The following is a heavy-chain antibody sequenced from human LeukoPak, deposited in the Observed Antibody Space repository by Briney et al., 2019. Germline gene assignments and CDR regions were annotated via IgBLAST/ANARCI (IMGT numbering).Heavy chain of an antibody. V-gene: IGHV1-2*02. J-gene: IGHJ6*02. D-gene: IGHD3-3*01. CDR1: GYTFTGYY. Sequence: GASVKVSCKASGYTFTGYYMHWVRQAPGQGLEWMGWINPNSGGTNYAQKFQGRVTMTRDTSISTAYMELSRLRSDDTAVYYCARSPYYDFWSGPPSYGMDVWGQGTTVTVSS. CDR2: INPNSGGT. CDR3: ARSPYYDFWSGPPSYGMDV.